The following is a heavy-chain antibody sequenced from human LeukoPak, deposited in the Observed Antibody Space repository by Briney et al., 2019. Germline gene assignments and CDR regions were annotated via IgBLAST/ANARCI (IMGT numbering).Heavy chain of an antibody. V-gene: IGHV4-61*05. D-gene: IGHD3-3*01. CDR2: ISESGST. Sequence: SETLSLTCTVSGDSISSSSYYWGWIRQPPGKGLEWIGYISESGSTNSNPSLKSRVTISVDTSKNQFSLKLSSVTAADTAVYYCASSITIFGVVHDAFDIWGQGTMVTVSS. J-gene: IGHJ3*02. CDR3: ASSITIFGVVHDAFDI. CDR1: GDSISSSSYY.